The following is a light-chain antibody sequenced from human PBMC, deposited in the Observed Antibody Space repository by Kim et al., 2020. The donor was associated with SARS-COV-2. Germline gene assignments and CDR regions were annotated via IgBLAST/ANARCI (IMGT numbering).Light chain of an antibody. V-gene: IGKV3-15*01. Sequence: EVVMTQSPATLSVSPGERATLSCRASQSVSGNLAWYQQKPGQAPRLLISGASTRATGIPARFSGRGSGTEFTLTISSLQSEDFAVYYCQQYNSGPPWTFGQGTKVDIK. CDR2: GAS. J-gene: IGKJ1*01. CDR1: QSVSGN. CDR3: QQYNSGPPWT.